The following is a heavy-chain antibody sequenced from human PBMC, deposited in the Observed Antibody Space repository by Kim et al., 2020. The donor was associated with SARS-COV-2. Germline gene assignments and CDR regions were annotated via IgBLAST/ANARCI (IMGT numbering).Heavy chain of an antibody. CDR2: GGRP. CDR3: ARGYSSSLH. V-gene: IGHV3-66*01. Sequence: GGRPYDDDAVQGRFTISRDNSKKTLYLQMNSLRAEDTAVYYCARGYSSSLHWGQGTLVTVSS. D-gene: IGHD6-13*01. J-gene: IGHJ4*02.